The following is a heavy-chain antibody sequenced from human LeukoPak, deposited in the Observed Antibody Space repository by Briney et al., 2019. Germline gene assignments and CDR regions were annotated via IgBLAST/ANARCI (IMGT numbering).Heavy chain of an antibody. CDR1: GFTFSSYW. Sequence: GGSLRLSCAASGFTFSSYWMSWVRQAPGKGLEWVANIKQDGSEKYYVDSMKGRFTISRDNAKNSLYLQMNSLRAEDTAVYYCARDRGIAARPAYYYGMDVWGQGTTVTVSS. V-gene: IGHV3-7*05. CDR3: ARDRGIAARPAYYYGMDV. J-gene: IGHJ6*02. CDR2: IKQDGSEK. D-gene: IGHD6-6*01.